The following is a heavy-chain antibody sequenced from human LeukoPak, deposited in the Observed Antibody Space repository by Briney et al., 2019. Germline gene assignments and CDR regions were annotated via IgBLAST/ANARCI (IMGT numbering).Heavy chain of an antibody. CDR3: ARATQGTLARRSLFDY. J-gene: IGHJ4*02. D-gene: IGHD2-15*01. Sequence: ASVKVSCKASGYTFTSYYMHWVRQAPGQGLEWMGIINPSGGSTSYAQKFQGRVTMTRDTSTSTVYMELSSLRSEHTAVYYCARATQGTLARRSLFDYWGQGTLVTVSS. V-gene: IGHV1-46*01. CDR1: GYTFTSYY. CDR2: INPSGGST.